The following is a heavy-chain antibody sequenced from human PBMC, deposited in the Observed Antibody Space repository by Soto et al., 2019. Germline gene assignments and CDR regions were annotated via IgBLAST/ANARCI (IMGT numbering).Heavy chain of an antibody. D-gene: IGHD6-13*01. CDR2: IYYSGST. V-gene: IGHV4-59*01. CDR3: ARDEGSSWYKGAFDI. CDR1: GFTFGSYS. J-gene: IGHJ3*02. Sequence: PGGSLRLSCIVSGFTFGSYSMNWVRQAPGKGLEWIGYIYYSGSTNYNPSLKSRVTISVDTSKNQFSLKLSSVTAADTAVYYCARDEGSSWYKGAFDIWGQGTMVTVSS.